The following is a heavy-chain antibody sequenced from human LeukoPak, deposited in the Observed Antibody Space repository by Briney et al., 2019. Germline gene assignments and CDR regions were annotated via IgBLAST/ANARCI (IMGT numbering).Heavy chain of an antibody. J-gene: IGHJ3*02. Sequence: SQTLPLTCTVSGGSISSGGYYWSWIRQHPGKGLEWIGYIYYSGSTYYNPSLKSRVTISVDTSKNQFSLKLSSVTAADTAVYYCARDEYHRTYYYDSSGYYGSAFDIWGQGAMVTVSS. V-gene: IGHV4-31*03. CDR2: IYYSGST. CDR1: GGSISSGGYY. D-gene: IGHD3-22*01. CDR3: ARDEYHRTYYYDSSGYYGSAFDI.